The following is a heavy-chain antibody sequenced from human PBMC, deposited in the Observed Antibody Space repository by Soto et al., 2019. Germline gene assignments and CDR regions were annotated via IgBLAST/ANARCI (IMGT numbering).Heavy chain of an antibody. Sequence: QVQLVQSGAEVKKPGSSVKVSCKAPGGTFSTYAISWVRQAPGQGLEWMGGVIPIFGTPKYAQKFQGRVMITADESTSTGYMELRSLRSEDTAVYYCARSQGGSSSLDIYYYYYYGMDVWGQGPTVTVSS. CDR3: ARSQGGSSSLDIYYYYYYGMDV. D-gene: IGHD2-15*01. CDR2: VIPIFGTP. J-gene: IGHJ6*02. V-gene: IGHV1-69*01. CDR1: GGTFSTYA.